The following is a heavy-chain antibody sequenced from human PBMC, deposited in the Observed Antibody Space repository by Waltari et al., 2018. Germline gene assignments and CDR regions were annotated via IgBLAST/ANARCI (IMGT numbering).Heavy chain of an antibody. V-gene: IGHV1-69-2*01. J-gene: IGHJ4*02. Sequence: EVQLVQSGAEVKKPGATVKISCKASGYTFTDYYMHWVQQAPGKGLEWMGRVDPEEGETIDAEKFQGRVTIPADTSTDTAYMELSSLRSEDTAVYYCATAVRVAAALFDYCGPGTLVTVSS. CDR3: ATAVRVAAALFDY. D-gene: IGHD6-13*01. CDR1: GYTFTDYY. CDR2: VDPEEGET.